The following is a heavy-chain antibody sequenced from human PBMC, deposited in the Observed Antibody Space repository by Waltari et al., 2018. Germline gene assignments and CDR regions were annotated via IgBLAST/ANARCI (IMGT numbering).Heavy chain of an antibody. J-gene: IGHJ4*02. CDR2: SHHSGST. D-gene: IGHD6-19*01. CDR1: GGSITSYY. Sequence: QVQLLESGPGLVKPSDTLSLTCTVSGGSITSYYWTWIRQPPGKGLDWIGNSHHSGSTSDNPSRQSRVTMSLDTSKSKFSLKLNSVTAADTAVYYCLAGRAGEPFDYWGQGTLVTVSS. CDR3: LAGRAGEPFDY. V-gene: IGHV4-59*01.